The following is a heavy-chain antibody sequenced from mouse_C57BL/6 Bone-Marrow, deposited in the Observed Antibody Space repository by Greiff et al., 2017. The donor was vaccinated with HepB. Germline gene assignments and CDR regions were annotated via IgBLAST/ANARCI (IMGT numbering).Heavy chain of an antibody. D-gene: IGHD2-5*01. V-gene: IGHV8-8*01. J-gene: IGHJ4*01. CDR1: GFSLSTFGMG. CDR2: IWWDDDK. Sequence: QVTLKVSGPGILQPSQTLSLTCSFSGFSLSTFGMGVGWIRQPPGKGLEWLAHIWWDDDKYYNPALKSRRTISKDTSKNQVFLKIANVDTADTATYYCARSAYYRNCHAMDYWGQGTSVTVSS. CDR3: ARSAYYRNCHAMDY.